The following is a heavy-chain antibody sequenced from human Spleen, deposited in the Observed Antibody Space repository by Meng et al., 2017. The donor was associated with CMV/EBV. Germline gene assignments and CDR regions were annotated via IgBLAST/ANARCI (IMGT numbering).Heavy chain of an antibody. CDR3: ARIVPEGILNWFDP. J-gene: IGHJ5*02. Sequence: SETLSLTCTVSGYSISSGYYWGWIRQPPGKGLEWIGSIYHSGNTYYNPSLKSRVTIEMDTSKNHFSLRLSSVTAADTAVYYCARIVPEGILNWFDPWGLGTLVTVSS. D-gene: IGHD2-2*01. CDR1: GYSISSGYY. CDR2: IYHSGNT. V-gene: IGHV4-38-2*02.